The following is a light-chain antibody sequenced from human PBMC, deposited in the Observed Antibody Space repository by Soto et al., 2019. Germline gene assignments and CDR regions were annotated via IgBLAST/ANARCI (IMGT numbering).Light chain of an antibody. CDR3: QQYYSSPTWT. CDR1: QSIFYSSNNKNY. J-gene: IGKJ1*01. CDR2: WAS. Sequence: DIVMTQSPDSLAVSLGERATINCKSSQSIFYSSNNKNYLAWFQQKPGQPPQLLIYWASTRESGVPDRFSGSGSETDFTLTISSLQAEDVATYYCQQYYSSPTWTFGQGTKVDIK. V-gene: IGKV4-1*01.